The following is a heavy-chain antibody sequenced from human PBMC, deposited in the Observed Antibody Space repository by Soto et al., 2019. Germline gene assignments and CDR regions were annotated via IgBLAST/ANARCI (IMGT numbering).Heavy chain of an antibody. D-gene: IGHD2-2*01. V-gene: IGHV3-23*01. CDR2: IGESGTPT. J-gene: IGHJ6*02. CDR3: ARYIPGVRYYGMDV. Sequence: GGSLRLSCAASGVTFSSYAMKWVRQATGKGLEWVSLIGESGTPTYYADSVKGRFTISRDNSGNTLFLEMYSLRAEYTAVYYCARYIPGVRYYGMDVWGQGTTVSAP. CDR1: GVTFSSYA.